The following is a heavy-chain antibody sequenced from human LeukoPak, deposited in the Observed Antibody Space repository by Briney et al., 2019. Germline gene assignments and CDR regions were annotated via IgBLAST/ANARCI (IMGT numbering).Heavy chain of an antibody. CDR1: GFTFDDYA. CDR3: AKGTRVVDH. D-gene: IGHD2-2*01. J-gene: IGHJ4*02. Sequence: PGRSLRLSCAASGFTFDDYAMHWVRQAPGKGLEWVSGISGSGGSTYYADSVKGRFTISRDNSKNTLYLQMNSLRAEDTAVYYCAKGTRVVDHWGQGTLVTVSS. V-gene: IGHV3-23*01. CDR2: ISGSGGST.